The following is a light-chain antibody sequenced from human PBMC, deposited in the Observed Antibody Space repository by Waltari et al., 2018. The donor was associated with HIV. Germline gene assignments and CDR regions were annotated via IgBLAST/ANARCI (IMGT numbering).Light chain of an antibody. V-gene: IGLV2-8*01. CDR1: SSDVGGYNY. J-gene: IGLJ2*01. CDR3: SSYAGSNNLL. CDR2: EVT. Sequence: QSALTQPPSASGSPGQSVTISCTGNSSDVGGYNYVSWYQQPPGKAPKLMIYEVTKRPSGVPDRFSGSKSGNTASMTVSGLQAEDEADYYCSSYAGSNNLLFGGGTKLTVL.